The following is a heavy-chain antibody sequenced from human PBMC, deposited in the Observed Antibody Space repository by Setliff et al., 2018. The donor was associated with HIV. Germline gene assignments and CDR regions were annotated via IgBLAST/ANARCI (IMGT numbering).Heavy chain of an antibody. CDR3: ARGDYGSGSYYPYYFYYGMDV. V-gene: IGHV1-69*13. Sequence: SVKVSCKASGGTFSSYGISWVRQAPGQGLEWMGGIISIFDKANYAQKFHGRLTITADESTSTAYMELSSLRSEDTAVYYCARGDYGSGSYYPYYFYYGMDVWGQGTTVTVSS. CDR2: IISIFDKA. D-gene: IGHD3-10*01. CDR1: GGTFSSYG. J-gene: IGHJ6*02.